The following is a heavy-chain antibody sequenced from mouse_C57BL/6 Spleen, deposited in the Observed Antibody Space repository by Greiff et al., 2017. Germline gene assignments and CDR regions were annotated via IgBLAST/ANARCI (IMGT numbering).Heavy chain of an antibody. CDR1: GYSFTDYY. Sequence: EVQLQQSGPELVKPGASVKISCKASGYSFTDYYMNWVKQSHGKSLEWIGVINPNYGGTSYNQKFKGKATLTVDQSSSTAYMELRSLTSEDSAVYYCARQGAYDYGWYFDVWGTGTTVTVSA. V-gene: IGHV1-26*01. D-gene: IGHD2-4*01. J-gene: IGHJ1*03. CDR2: INPNYGGT. CDR3: ARQGAYDYGWYFDV.